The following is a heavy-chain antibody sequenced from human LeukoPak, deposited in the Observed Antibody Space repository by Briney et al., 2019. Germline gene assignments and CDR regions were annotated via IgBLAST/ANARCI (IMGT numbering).Heavy chain of an antibody. J-gene: IGHJ4*02. D-gene: IGHD2-15*01. CDR2: MNPNSGNT. CDR1: GYTFTSYD. Sequence: ASVKVSCKASGYTFTSYDINWVRQATGQGLEWMGWMNPNSGNTGYAQKFQGRVTMARNTSISTAYMELSSLRSEDTAVYHCARVTPGDEYCSGGSCRDYFDYWGQGTLVTVSS. CDR3: ARVTPGDEYCSGGSCRDYFDY. V-gene: IGHV1-8*01.